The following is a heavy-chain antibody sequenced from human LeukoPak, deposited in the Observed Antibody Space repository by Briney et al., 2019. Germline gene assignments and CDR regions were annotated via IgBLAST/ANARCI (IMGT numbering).Heavy chain of an antibody. J-gene: IGHJ3*02. CDR2: ISYDGSNK. CDR3: ARIIAAGAFDI. CDR1: GFTFSSYA. Sequence: PGGSLRLSCAASGFTFSSYAMHWVRQAPGKGLEWVAVISYDGSNKYYADSVKGRFTISRDNSKNTLYLQMNSLRAEDTAVYYCARIIAAGAFDIWGQGTMVTVSS. D-gene: IGHD6-13*01. V-gene: IGHV3-30-3*01.